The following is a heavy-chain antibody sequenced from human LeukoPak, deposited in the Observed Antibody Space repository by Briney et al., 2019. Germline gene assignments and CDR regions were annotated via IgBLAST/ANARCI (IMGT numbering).Heavy chain of an antibody. J-gene: IGHJ4*02. D-gene: IGHD4-17*01. CDR1: GGSTSSYY. CDR2: IYTSGST. CDR3: ARDANGYGDYLYYFDY. Sequence: SETLSLTCTVSGGSTSSYYWSWIRQPAGKGLEWIGRIYTSGSTNYNPSLKSRVTTSVDTSKNQFSLKLSSVTAADTAVYYCARDANGYGDYLYYFDYWGQGTLVTVSS. V-gene: IGHV4-4*07.